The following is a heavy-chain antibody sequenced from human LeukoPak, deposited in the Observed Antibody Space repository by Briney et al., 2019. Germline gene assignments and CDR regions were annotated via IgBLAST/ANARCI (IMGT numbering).Heavy chain of an antibody. Sequence: GESLKISCQGSGYSFTTNWIGWVRQMPGKGLEWMGIVYPGDSDTRYSPSFQGQVTISADKSVSTAYLQWSSLKASDTAVYYCARIRDGRAFGAIDYWGQGTLVTVSS. CDR3: ARIRDGRAFGAIDY. CDR2: VYPGDSDT. D-gene: IGHD3-10*01. V-gene: IGHV5-51*01. J-gene: IGHJ4*02. CDR1: GYSFTTNW.